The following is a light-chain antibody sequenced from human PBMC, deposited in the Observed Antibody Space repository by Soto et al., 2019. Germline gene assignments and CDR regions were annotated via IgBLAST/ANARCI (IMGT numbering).Light chain of an antibody. V-gene: IGKV3-15*01. J-gene: IGKJ2*01. Sequence: EIVMTQSPATLSVSPGERATLSCRASQSVSSKLVWYQQKPGQAPRLLLYGAPTRATGIPVRFSGSGSGTEFTLTISSLQSEDFAVYYCLQYKNWPYIFGQGTKLEIK. CDR1: QSVSSK. CDR3: LQYKNWPYI. CDR2: GAP.